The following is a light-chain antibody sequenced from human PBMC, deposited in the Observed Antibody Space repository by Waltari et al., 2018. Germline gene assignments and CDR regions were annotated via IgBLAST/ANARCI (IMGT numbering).Light chain of an antibody. J-gene: IGLJ1*01. CDR2: RTE. Sequence: QSVLTQAPSASGTPGQRVTISCSGSSSSIGSNLVCWYQQLPGTAPKLLICRTEQRPSGVPDRISGSKAVTSASLTISGLQPDDDGDYYCAAWDDGLGGPVFGTGTRVTVL. CDR1: SSSIGSNL. CDR3: AAWDDGLGGPV. V-gene: IGLV1-47*01.